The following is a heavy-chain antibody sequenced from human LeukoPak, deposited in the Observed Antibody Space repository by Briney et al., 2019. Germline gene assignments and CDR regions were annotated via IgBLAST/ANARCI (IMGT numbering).Heavy chain of an antibody. J-gene: IGHJ4*02. Sequence: GGSLRLSCAASGFTFSSYSMNWVRQAPGKGLEWVSSISSSSSYIYYADSVKGRFTISRDNAKNSLYLQMNSLRAEDTAVYYCARATSGSGWSDYWGQGTLVTVSS. CDR3: ARATSGSGWSDY. V-gene: IGHV3-21*01. CDR1: GFTFSSYS. CDR2: ISSSSSYI. D-gene: IGHD6-19*01.